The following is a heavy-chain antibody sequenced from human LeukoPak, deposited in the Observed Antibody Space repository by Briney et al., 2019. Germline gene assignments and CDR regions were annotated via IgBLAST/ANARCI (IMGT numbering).Heavy chain of an antibody. CDR1: GFIFSSYA. Sequence: GRSLRLSCAASGFIFSSYAMHWVRQAPGEGLEWVAFISYDGSNKHYAEPVQGRFTISRDNSKNTLYLQMNSLRPEDTAVYYCARARFGYNRGPFDYWGQGILVTVSS. J-gene: IGHJ4*02. D-gene: IGHD5-24*01. V-gene: IGHV3-30-3*01. CDR2: ISYDGSNK. CDR3: ARARFGYNRGPFDY.